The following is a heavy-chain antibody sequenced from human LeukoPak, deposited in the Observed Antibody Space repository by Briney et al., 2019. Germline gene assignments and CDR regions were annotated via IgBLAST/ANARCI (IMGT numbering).Heavy chain of an antibody. CDR3: ARGGIFGVVIQYYFDY. D-gene: IGHD3-3*01. CDR2: INWNGGST. CDR1: GFTFDDYG. V-gene: IGHV3-20*04. J-gene: IGHJ4*02. Sequence: AGGSLRLSCAASGFTFDDYGMSWVRQAPGKGLEWVSGINWNGGSTGYADSVKGRFTISRDNAKNSLYLQMNSLRAEDTALYYCARGGIFGVVIQYYFDYWGQGTLVTVSS.